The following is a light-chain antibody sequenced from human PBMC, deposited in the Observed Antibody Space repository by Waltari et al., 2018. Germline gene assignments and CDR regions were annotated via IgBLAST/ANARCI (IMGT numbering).Light chain of an antibody. Sequence: QSALAQPASVSGSPGQSITISCTGTGSDVGRYNYVSWYQQLPGKAPKVIIFDVSDRPSVFSTRFSGSKSCNTASLTISGLQAEDEADYYCGSYSGTTTYVFGTGTYVTVL. CDR2: DVS. CDR3: GSYSGTTTYV. V-gene: IGLV2-14*03. J-gene: IGLJ1*01. CDR1: GSDVGRYNY.